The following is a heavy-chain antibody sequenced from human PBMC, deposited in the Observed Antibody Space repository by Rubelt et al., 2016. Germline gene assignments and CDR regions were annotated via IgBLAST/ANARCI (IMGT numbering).Heavy chain of an antibody. CDR1: GYTFTGSY. D-gene: IGHD3-16*01. CDR3: AREGDYYYGMDV. CDR2: INPNSGGT. Sequence: QVQLVQSGAEVKKPGASVKVSCKASGYTFTGSYMHWVRQAPGQGLEWMGLINPNSGGTNDAQKLQGRVTMTRDTSISTDYMERSRLRSDDTAVYYCAREGDYYYGMDVWGQGTTVTVSS. J-gene: IGHJ6*02. V-gene: IGHV1-2*06.